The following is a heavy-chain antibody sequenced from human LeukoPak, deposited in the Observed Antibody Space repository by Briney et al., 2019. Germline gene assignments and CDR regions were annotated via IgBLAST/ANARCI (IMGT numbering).Heavy chain of an antibody. Sequence: PGGSLRLSCAASRFTFSTYAMYWVRQAPGKGLEWVAVISYDGSNKYYADSVKGRFTISRDNAKNSLYLQMNSLRAEDTAVYYCAELGITMIGGVWGKGTTVTISS. CDR2: ISYDGSNK. CDR3: AELGITMIGGV. J-gene: IGHJ6*04. V-gene: IGHV3-30*04. D-gene: IGHD3-10*02. CDR1: RFTFSTYA.